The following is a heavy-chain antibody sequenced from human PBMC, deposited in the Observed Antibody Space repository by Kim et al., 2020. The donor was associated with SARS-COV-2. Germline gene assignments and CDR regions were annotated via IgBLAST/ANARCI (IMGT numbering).Heavy chain of an antibody. CDR2: IGTAGDT. Sequence: GGSLRLSCAASGFTFSSYDMHWVRQATGKGLEWVSAIGTAGDTYYPGSVKGRFTISRENAKNSLYLQMNSLRAGDTAVYYCARGYDWARFDYWGQGTLVTVSS. J-gene: IGHJ4*02. CDR3: ARGYDWARFDY. D-gene: IGHD5-12*01. V-gene: IGHV3-13*01. CDR1: GFTFSSYD.